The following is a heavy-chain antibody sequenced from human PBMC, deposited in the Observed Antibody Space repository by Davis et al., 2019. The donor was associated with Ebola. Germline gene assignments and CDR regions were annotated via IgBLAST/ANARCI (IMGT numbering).Heavy chain of an antibody. CDR2: MYYSGST. V-gene: IGHV4-39*01. CDR3: ASRRDGYNYGYYFDY. J-gene: IGHJ4*02. Sequence: MPSETLSLTCTASGGSISSSSYYWGWIRQPPGKGLEWIGSMYYSGSTYYNPSLKSRVTISVDTSKNQFSLKLSSVTAADMAVYYCASRRDGYNYGYYFDYWGQGTLVTVSS. D-gene: IGHD5-24*01. CDR1: GGSISSSSYY.